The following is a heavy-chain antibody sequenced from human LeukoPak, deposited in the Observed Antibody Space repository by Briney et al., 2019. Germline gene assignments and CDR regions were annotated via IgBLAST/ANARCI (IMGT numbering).Heavy chain of an antibody. CDR1: GYTFTSYD. V-gene: IGHV1-2*04. J-gene: IGHJ3*02. Sequence: ASVKVSCKASGYTFTSYDINWVRQATGQGLEWMGWMNPNSGGTNYAQKFQGWATMTRDTSISTAYMELSRLRSDDTAVYYCAREGYEDAFDIWGQGTMVTVSS. D-gene: IGHD3-16*01. CDR3: AREGYEDAFDI. CDR2: MNPNSGGT.